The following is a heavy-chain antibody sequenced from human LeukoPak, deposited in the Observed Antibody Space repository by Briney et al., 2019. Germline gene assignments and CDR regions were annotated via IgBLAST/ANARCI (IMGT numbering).Heavy chain of an antibody. D-gene: IGHD5-24*01. CDR2: INPNSGST. V-gene: IGHV1-2*02. CDR1: GYTFTGYY. CDR3: AREAKGRDGYNAFAFDI. Sequence: ASVKVSCKASGYTFTGYYMHWVRQAPGQGLEWMGWINPNSGSTNYAQKFQGRVTMTRDTSISTAYMALSRLRSDDTAVYYCAREAKGRDGYNAFAFDIWGQGTMVTVSS. J-gene: IGHJ3*02.